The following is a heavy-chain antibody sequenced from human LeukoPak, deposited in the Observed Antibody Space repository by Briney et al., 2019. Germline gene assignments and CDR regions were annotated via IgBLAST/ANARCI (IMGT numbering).Heavy chain of an antibody. CDR1: GFSFSSYW. CDR2: INSDGSST. CDR3: ARAVRAHPPADF. D-gene: IGHD3-3*01. Sequence: GGSLRLSCAASGFSFSSYWMHWVRQAPGKGLVWVSRINSDGSSTTYADSVKGRSTISRDNAKNTLYLHLNSLRAEDTGVYYCARAVRAHPPADFWGQGTLVTVSS. V-gene: IGHV3-74*01. J-gene: IGHJ4*02.